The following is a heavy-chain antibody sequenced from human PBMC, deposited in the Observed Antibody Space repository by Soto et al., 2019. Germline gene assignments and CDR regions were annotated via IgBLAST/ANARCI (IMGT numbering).Heavy chain of an antibody. Sequence: SETLSLTCTVSGGSISSSSYYWGWIRQPPGKGLEWIGTIYYSGSTYYNPSLKSRVTLSVDTSKNQFSLKLSSVTAADTAVYYCARQDYGDYALDFDYWGQGTLVTVSS. CDR1: GGSISSSSYY. V-gene: IGHV4-39*01. CDR2: IYYSGST. J-gene: IGHJ4*02. D-gene: IGHD4-17*01. CDR3: ARQDYGDYALDFDY.